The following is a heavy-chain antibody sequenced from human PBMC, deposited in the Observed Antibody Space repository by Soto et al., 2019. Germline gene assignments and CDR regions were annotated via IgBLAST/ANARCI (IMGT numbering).Heavy chain of an antibody. Sequence: SETLSLTCTVSGGSISSGGYYWSWIRQHPGKGLEWIGYIYYSGSTYYNPSLKSRVTISVDTSKNQFSLKLSSVTAADTAVYYCARDGGYYDKYFDYWGQGTLVTVSS. CDR3: ARDGGYYDKYFDY. CDR2: IYYSGST. J-gene: IGHJ4*02. D-gene: IGHD3-22*01. CDR1: GGSISSGGYY. V-gene: IGHV4-31*03.